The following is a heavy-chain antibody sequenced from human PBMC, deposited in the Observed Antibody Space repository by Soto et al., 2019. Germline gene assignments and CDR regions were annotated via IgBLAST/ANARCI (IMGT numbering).Heavy chain of an antibody. J-gene: IGHJ4*02. Sequence: ASVKVSCKSSGYTFSTYGSSWVGQAPGQGLEWMGGISGYNGNTKNRQKYQGRVNMTADTSTSTSYMELRTLRSDDTAVYYCARGKPFLEWLLSRYYFDYWGQGTLVTVSS. CDR3: ARGKPFLEWLLSRYYFDY. CDR2: ISGYNGNT. D-gene: IGHD3-3*02. V-gene: IGHV1-18*04. CDR1: GYTFSTYG.